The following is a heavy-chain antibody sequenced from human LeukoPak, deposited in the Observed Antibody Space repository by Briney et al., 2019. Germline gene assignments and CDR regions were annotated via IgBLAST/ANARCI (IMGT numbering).Heavy chain of an antibody. J-gene: IGHJ4*02. D-gene: IGHD5-18*01. V-gene: IGHV3-21*01. CDR1: GFTFSSYS. Sequence: GGSLRLSCAASGFTFSSYSMNWVRQAPGKGLEWVSSISSSSSYIYYADSVKGRFTISRDNAKNSLYLQMNSLRAEDTAVYYCAKGRFWVQLWLDYFDYWGQGTLVTVSS. CDR2: ISSSSSYI. CDR3: AKGRFWVQLWLDYFDY.